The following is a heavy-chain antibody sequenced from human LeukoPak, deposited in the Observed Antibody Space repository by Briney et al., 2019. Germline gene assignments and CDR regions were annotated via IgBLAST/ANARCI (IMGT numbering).Heavy chain of an antibody. V-gene: IGHV4-59*12. J-gene: IGHJ4*02. Sequence: PSETLSLTCAVYGGSFNNYSWSWIRQPPGKGLEWIGYIYYSGTTYYSPSLKSRISIAVDTSKNQFSLRLSSVTAADTAVYYCARTIVPRTYFDYWGQGTLVTVSS. CDR2: IYYSGTT. D-gene: IGHD2/OR15-2a*01. CDR3: ARTIVPRTYFDY. CDR1: GGSFNNYS.